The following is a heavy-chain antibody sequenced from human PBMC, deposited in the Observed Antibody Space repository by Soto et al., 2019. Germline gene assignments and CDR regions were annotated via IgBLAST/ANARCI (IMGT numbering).Heavy chain of an antibody. CDR3: SRLEGLATISYYFDF. CDR1: DDSINSDKYY. D-gene: IGHD3-3*01. V-gene: IGHV4-39*01. CDR2: IYYRGNA. J-gene: IGHJ4*02. Sequence: QLQLQESGPGLVKPSETLSLTCSVSDDSINSDKYYWGWIRQPPGKGLEWIGSIYYRGNAYYNPSPQPRGTISLDKSKSQFSLKLNSVTAADSAVYFCSRLEGLATISYYFDFWGPGALVTVSS.